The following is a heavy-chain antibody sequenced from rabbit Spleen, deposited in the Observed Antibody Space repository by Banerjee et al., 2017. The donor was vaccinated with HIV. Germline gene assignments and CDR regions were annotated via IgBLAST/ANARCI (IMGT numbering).Heavy chain of an antibody. CDR1: GFSFSSSYY. J-gene: IGHJ6*01. V-gene: IGHV1S40*01. CDR2: IDTGSSGST. D-gene: IGHD8-1*01. CDR3: ARDTASSFSSYGMDL. Sequence: QSLEESGGDLVQPEGSLTLTCTASGFSFSSSYYMCWVRQAPGKGLEWIGCIDTGSSGSTYYANWAKGRFTISKTSSTTVTLQMTSLTAADTATYFCARDTASSFSSYGMDLWGPGTLVTVS.